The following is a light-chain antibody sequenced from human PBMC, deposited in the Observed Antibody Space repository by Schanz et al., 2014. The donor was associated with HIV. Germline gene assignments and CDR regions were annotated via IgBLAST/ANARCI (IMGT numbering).Light chain of an antibody. Sequence: EIVLTQSPATLSLSPGERVTLSCRASQSVSSYLAWYQQKPGLAPRLLIYGASSRATGIPDRFSGSGFGTDFTLTISRLEPEDFAVYYCQHYGSSPFTFGPGTKVDIK. J-gene: IGKJ3*01. CDR3: QHYGSSPFT. CDR2: GAS. CDR1: QSVSSY. V-gene: IGKV3-20*01.